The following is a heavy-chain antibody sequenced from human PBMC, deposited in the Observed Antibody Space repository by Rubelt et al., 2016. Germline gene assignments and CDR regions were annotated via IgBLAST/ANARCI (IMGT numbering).Heavy chain of an antibody. CDR1: GGSFSGYS. D-gene: IGHD1/OR15-1a*01. CDR2: SNDFGST. V-gene: IGHV4-34*01. CDR3: ARLKREQLVENYYYAMDV. Sequence: QVQLQQWGAGLLKPSETLSLTCAVYGGSFSGYSWTWFRQSPGKGLEWIGESNDFGSTNYKTSLKSRVTISIDTSKKQFSLKLSSGTAPDTALYYCARLKREQLVENYYYAMDVWGQGTTVTVSS. J-gene: IGHJ6*02.